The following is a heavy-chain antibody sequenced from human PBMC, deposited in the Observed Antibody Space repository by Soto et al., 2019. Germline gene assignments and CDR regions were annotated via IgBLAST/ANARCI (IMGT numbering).Heavy chain of an antibody. CDR3: ARQCSSTSCHSYYYGMDV. Sequence: PGESLKISCKGSGYSFTSYWIGWVRQMPGKGLEWMGIIYPGDSDTRYSPSFQGQVTISADKSISTAYLQWSSLKASDTAMYYCARQCSSTSCHSYYYGMDVWGQGTTVTVSS. CDR2: IYPGDSDT. J-gene: IGHJ6*02. D-gene: IGHD2-2*01. CDR1: GYSFTSYW. V-gene: IGHV5-51*01.